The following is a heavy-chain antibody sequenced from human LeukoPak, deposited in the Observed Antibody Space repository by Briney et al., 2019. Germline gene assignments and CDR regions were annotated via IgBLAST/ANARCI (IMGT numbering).Heavy chain of an antibody. CDR1: GFTFSSYS. V-gene: IGHV3-74*01. CDR3: ARDFGRYFFDY. CDR2: INSDGSST. J-gene: IGHJ4*02. D-gene: IGHD3-10*01. Sequence: PGGSLRLSCAASGFTFSSYSMNWVRQAPGKGLVWVSRINSDGSSTSYADSVKGRFTISRDNAKNTLYLQMNSLRAEDTAVYYCARDFGRYFFDYRGQGTLVTVSS.